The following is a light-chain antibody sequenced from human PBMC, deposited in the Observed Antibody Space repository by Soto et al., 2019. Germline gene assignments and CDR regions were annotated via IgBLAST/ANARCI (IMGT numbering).Light chain of an antibody. V-gene: IGKV1-39*01. J-gene: IGKJ1*01. CDR3: QQSHSTPLT. CDR2: AAS. Sequence: DIQMTQSPSSLSASVGDRVTITCLASQSISYYLNWYQQKPGQAPKLLIYAASRLQSGVPSRFSGSGSGTDFTLTISSLQPEDFATYYCQQSHSTPLTFGQGTKMEIK. CDR1: QSISYY.